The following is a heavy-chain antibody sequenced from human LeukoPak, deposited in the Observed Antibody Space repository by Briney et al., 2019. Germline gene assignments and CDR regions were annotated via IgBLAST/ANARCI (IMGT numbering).Heavy chain of an antibody. CDR3: AREIQLWFESSDAFDI. J-gene: IGHJ3*02. V-gene: IGHV3-11*01. Sequence: GGSLRLSCAASGFTFSDYYMSWIRQAPGKGLEWVSYISSSGSTIYYADSVKGRFTISRDNAKNSLYLQMNSLRAEDTAVYYCAREIQLWFESSDAFDIWGQGTMVTVSS. CDR2: ISSSGSTI. CDR1: GFTFSDYY. D-gene: IGHD5-18*01.